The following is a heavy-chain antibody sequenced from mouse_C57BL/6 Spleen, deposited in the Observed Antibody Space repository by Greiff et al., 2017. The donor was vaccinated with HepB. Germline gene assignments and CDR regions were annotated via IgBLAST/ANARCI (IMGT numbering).Heavy chain of an antibody. Sequence: VHVKQSGPELVKPGASVKISCKASGYSFTDYNMNWVKQSNGKSLEWIGVINPNYGTTSYNQKFKGKATLTVDQSSSTAYMQLNSLTSEDSAVYYCARLDSSGAWFAYWGQGTLVTVSA. CDR3: ARLDSSGAWFAY. D-gene: IGHD3-2*02. V-gene: IGHV1-39*01. J-gene: IGHJ3*01. CDR1: GYSFTDYN. CDR2: INPNYGTT.